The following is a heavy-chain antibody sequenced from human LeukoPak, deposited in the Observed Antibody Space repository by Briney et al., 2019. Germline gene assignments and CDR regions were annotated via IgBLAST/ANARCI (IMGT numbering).Heavy chain of an antibody. J-gene: IGHJ6*04. CDR2: ISYDGSNK. CDR3: ARDCVAAADYEIYYYYYGMDV. Sequence: GWSLRLSCAASGFTFSSYAMHWVRQAPGKGLEWVAVISYDGSNKYYADSVKGRFTISRDNSKNTLYLQMNSLRAEDTAVYYCARDCVAAADYEIYYYYYGMDVWGKGTTVTVSS. CDR1: GFTFSSYA. V-gene: IGHV3-30*04. D-gene: IGHD6-13*01.